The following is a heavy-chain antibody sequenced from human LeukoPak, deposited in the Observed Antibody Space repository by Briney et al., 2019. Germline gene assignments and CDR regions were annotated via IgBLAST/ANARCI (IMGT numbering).Heavy chain of an antibody. Sequence: GGSLRLSCAASGFSFSDTWMHWVRQPPGEGLEWVSRIRSDGGDTRYAESVKGRFTISRDNAKNTLYLQMNSLRAEDTAVYYCARDWFHAIDYWGQGTLVTVSS. CDR1: GFSFSDTW. D-gene: IGHD2/OR15-2a*01. J-gene: IGHJ4*02. CDR2: IRSDGGDT. V-gene: IGHV3-74*01. CDR3: ARDWFHAIDY.